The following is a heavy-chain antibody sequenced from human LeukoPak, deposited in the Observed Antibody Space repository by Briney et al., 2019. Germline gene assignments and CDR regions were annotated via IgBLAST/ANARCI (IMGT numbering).Heavy chain of an antibody. CDR3: ASLLGVRGVIRYYFDY. V-gene: IGHV1-3*01. Sequence: ASVKVSCKASGYTFTNYALHWVHQAPGQRPEWMGWITAGNGNTKYSQNFQGRVTITRDTSASTAYMELSSLRSEDTAVYYCASLLGVRGVIRYYFDYWGQGTLVTVSS. CDR1: GYTFTNYA. J-gene: IGHJ4*02. CDR2: ITAGNGNT. D-gene: IGHD3-10*01.